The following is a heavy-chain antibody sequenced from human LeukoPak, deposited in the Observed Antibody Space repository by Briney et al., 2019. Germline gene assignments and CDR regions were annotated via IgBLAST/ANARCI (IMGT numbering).Heavy chain of an antibody. V-gene: IGHV5-51*01. J-gene: IGHJ5*02. CDR2: IYPGDSDT. CDR3: ALQVGAIRWFDP. D-gene: IGHD1-26*01. CDR1: EYSFTTYW. Sequence: GESLKISCKGSEYSFTTYWIAWVRQMPGKGLEWMGIIYPGDSDTRYSPSFQGHVTISADKSISTAYLQWSNLKASDTAMYYCALQVGAIRWFDPWGQGTLVTVSS.